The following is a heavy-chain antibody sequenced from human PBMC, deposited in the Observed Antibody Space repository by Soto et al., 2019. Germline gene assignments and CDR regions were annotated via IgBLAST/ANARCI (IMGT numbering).Heavy chain of an antibody. CDR3: ARVVESHVWNGYWFFDL. CDR1: GFTVSSSY. D-gene: IGHD3-16*01. Sequence: EVQLVESGGGLLQPGGSLRVSCAASGFTVSSSYMSWVRQAPGKGLEWVATLYSAGATYYADSVKGRFTISRDNSQNKLYLQMNSLKVEDTAVYHCARVVESHVWNGYWFFDLWGRGTLVTVSS. V-gene: IGHV3-53*01. J-gene: IGHJ2*01. CDR2: LYSAGAT.